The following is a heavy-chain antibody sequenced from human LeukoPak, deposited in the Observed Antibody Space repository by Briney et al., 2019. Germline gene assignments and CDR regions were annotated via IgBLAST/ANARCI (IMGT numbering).Heavy chain of an antibody. CDR3: AREIPAAGHFDY. CDR2: IYYSGST. CDR1: GGSISSGGYY. Sequence: SETLSLTCTVSGGSISSGGYYWSWIRQHPGKGLEWIGYIYYSGSTYYNPSLKSRVTISVDTSKNQFSLKLSSVTAADTAVYYCAREIPAAGHFDYWGQGALVTVSS. J-gene: IGHJ4*02. V-gene: IGHV4-31*03. D-gene: IGHD6-13*01.